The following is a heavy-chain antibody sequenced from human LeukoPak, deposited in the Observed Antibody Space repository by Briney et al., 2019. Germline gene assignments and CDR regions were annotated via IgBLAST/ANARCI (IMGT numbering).Heavy chain of an antibody. V-gene: IGHV3-7*03. CDR3: ARVRAMDDF. Sequence: GGSLRLSCAASGFTFSNYWMNWVRQAPGKGLEWVANINQDASEKNYVDSVKGRFTISRDNAKNSLYLQMNSLRAEDTAVYYCARVRAMDDFWGQGTLVAVSS. CDR2: INQDASEK. CDR1: GFTFSNYW. J-gene: IGHJ4*02. D-gene: IGHD5-18*01.